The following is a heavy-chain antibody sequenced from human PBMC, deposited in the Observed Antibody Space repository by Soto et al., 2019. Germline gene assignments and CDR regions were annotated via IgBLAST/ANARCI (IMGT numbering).Heavy chain of an antibody. D-gene: IGHD3-22*01. Sequence: EVHLVESGGGLIQPGGSLRLSCAASGFTVSSNYMSWVRQAPGKGLEWVAVIYSGGSTYYADSVKGRFTISRDNSKNTLYLQINSLTAEDTAVYYCVRGDSSGYYYYYYRMDVWGQGTTVTVSS. CDR2: IYSGGST. V-gene: IGHV3-53*01. CDR3: VRGDSSGYYYYYYRMDV. J-gene: IGHJ6*02. CDR1: GFTVSSNY.